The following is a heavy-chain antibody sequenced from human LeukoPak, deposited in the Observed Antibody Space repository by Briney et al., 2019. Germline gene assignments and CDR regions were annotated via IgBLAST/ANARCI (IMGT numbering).Heavy chain of an antibody. J-gene: IGHJ4*02. Sequence: PGGSLRLSCAASGFTFDDYGMSWVRQAPGKGLEWVSGINWNGGSIGYADSVKGRFTISRDNAKNSLYLQMNSLRAEDTALYYCARDGDGSGYLYYFDYWGQGALVTVSS. D-gene: IGHD3-22*01. CDR3: ARDGDGSGYLYYFDY. CDR1: GFTFDDYG. CDR2: INWNGGSI. V-gene: IGHV3-20*04.